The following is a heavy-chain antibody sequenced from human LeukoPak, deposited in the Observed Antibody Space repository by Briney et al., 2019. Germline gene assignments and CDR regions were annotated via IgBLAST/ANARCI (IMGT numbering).Heavy chain of an antibody. J-gene: IGHJ4*02. D-gene: IGHD7-27*01. CDR2: ISSSSNI. CDR3: ARDPPGAHFDY. V-gene: IGHV3-21*01. Sequence: GGSLRLSCTASGFTFSSYSMNWVRQAPGKGLEWVSYISSSSNIFYADSFKGRFTISRDNAQNSLYLQMNSLRVEDTAVYYCARDPPGAHFDYWGQGTLVTVSS. CDR1: GFTFSSYS.